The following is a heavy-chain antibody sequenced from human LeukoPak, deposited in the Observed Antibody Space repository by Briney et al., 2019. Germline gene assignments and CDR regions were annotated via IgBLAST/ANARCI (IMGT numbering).Heavy chain of an antibody. CDR1: GYTFTDYY. Sequence: VGSVKVSCKASGYTFTDYYMHWVRQAPGQGGEWVGRINPNSGVTNYAQKFQVRVTMTGDTSLSTGYMELSRLRSDDTAVYYCAREIGLAVSGTSGFDIWGQGTVVTVSS. V-gene: IGHV1-2*06. CDR2: INPNSGVT. J-gene: IGHJ3*02. CDR3: AREIGLAVSGTSGFDI. D-gene: IGHD6-19*01.